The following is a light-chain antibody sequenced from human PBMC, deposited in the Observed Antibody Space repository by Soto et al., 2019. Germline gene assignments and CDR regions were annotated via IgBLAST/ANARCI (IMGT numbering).Light chain of an antibody. CDR1: QSITIW. V-gene: IGKV1-5*01. Sequence: DIQMTQSPSTLSASVGDRVTITCRASQSITIWLAWYQQKPGKAPKLLIFDASSLESGVPSRFSGRGSGTEFTLTISSLQPDDFATYYCQQYNSYSWTFGQGTKVDIK. J-gene: IGKJ1*01. CDR2: DAS. CDR3: QQYNSYSWT.